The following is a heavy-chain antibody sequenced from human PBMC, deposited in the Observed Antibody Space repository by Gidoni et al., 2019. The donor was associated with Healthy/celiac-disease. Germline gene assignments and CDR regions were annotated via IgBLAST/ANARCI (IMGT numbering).Heavy chain of an antibody. Sequence: EVQLVESGGGLVQPGGSLRLSCAASGFTFSSYWMRWVGQAPGKGGAWVANIKKDGSEKYYVDSVKGRFTISRDNAKNSLYLQMNSLRAEDTAVYYCARGWNWFDPWGQGTLVTVSS. J-gene: IGHJ5*02. CDR1: GFTFSSYW. CDR3: ARGWNWFDP. V-gene: IGHV3-7*01. CDR2: IKKDGSEK. D-gene: IGHD2-15*01.